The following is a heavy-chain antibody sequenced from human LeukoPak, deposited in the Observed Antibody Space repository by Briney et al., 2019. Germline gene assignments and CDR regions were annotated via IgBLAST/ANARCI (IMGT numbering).Heavy chain of an antibody. CDR3: ARDVSARGADVVASGLLPLKDYFGFYMDV. J-gene: IGHJ6*03. CDR1: GYIFDMFW. CDR2: INPGRGTA. D-gene: IGHD6-13*01. Sequence: ASVKVSCKTSGYIFDMFWMHWVRQAPGQGLEGMGIINPGRGTATYAQRFQGRVSMTGDVTTNTVYMELTGVTSEDTGIYFCARDVSARGADVVASGLLPLKDYFGFYMDVWGKGTSVTVSS. V-gene: IGHV1-46*02.